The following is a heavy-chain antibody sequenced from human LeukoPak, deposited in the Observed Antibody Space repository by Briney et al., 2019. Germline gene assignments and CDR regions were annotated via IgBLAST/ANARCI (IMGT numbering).Heavy chain of an antibody. Sequence: GASVKVSCKASGGTFSSYAISWVRQAPGQGLEWMGGIIPIFGTANYAQKFQGRVTITADKSTSTAYMELSSLRSEDTAVYYCARAPVYCSSTSCYYHYYYYMDVWGKGTTVTISS. CDR3: ARAPVYCSSTSCYYHYYYYMDV. J-gene: IGHJ6*03. V-gene: IGHV1-69*06. CDR1: GGTFSSYA. CDR2: IIPIFGTA. D-gene: IGHD2-2*01.